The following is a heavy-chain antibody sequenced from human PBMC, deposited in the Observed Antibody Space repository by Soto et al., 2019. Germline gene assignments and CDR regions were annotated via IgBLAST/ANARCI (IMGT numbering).Heavy chain of an antibody. CDR3: ARESGDWPLNWFDP. Sequence: LRLSCAASGFTFSSYSMNWVRQAPGKGLEWVSYISSGSTTIYYTDSVKGRFTISRDNAKNSLYLQMNGLTVEDTAVYYCARESGDWPLNWFDPWGQGTLVTVSS. D-gene: IGHD2-21*02. CDR1: GFTFSSYS. CDR2: ISSGSTTI. V-gene: IGHV3-48*01. J-gene: IGHJ5*02.